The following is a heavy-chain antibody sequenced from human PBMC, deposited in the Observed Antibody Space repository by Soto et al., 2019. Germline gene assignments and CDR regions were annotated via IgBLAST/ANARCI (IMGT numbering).Heavy chain of an antibody. CDR2: IMPVFATP. D-gene: IGHD3-3*02. CDR1: GGTFSTSA. Sequence: QVQLMQSGAEVKKPGSSVKVSCKASGGTFSTSAISWVRQAPGEGLEWVGGIMPVFATPDYAQKFQGRVTISADESTTTAYLELTSLTTDDTAVYYCARDKDRQQLGGNYYYIFDVWGQGTAITVSS. CDR3: ARDKDRQQLGGNYYYIFDV. J-gene: IGHJ6*02. V-gene: IGHV1-69*12.